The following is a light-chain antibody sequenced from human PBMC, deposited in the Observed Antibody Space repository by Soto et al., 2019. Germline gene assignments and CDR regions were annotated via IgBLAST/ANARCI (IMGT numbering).Light chain of an antibody. V-gene: IGKV1-5*03. CDR3: QHYYGYSGT. CDR2: KAS. J-gene: IGKJ1*01. Sequence: DSQMTQSPSTLSASVGDRVTITCRASQSISFWLAWYQQKPGKAPKLLIYKASRLESGVPSRFSGSVSGTEFTLTITSLQPDDFATYYCQHYYGYSGTFGQGTKVDIK. CDR1: QSISFW.